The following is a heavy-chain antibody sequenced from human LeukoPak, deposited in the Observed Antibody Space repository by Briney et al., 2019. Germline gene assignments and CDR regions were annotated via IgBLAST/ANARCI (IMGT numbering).Heavy chain of an antibody. CDR2: IYYRGNT. CDR3: ARQITSPGTWGWDVIDF. V-gene: IGHV4-39*01. CDR1: GGSISRSSYY. J-gene: IGHJ4*02. Sequence: PSEILSLTCTVSGGSISRSSYYWGWIRQPPGKGLEWMGSIYYRGNTYYNPSLKSRVTISVDASKNQFSLKLSSVTAADTAVYYCARQITSPGTWGWDVIDFWGQGTLVTVSS. D-gene: IGHD6-13*01.